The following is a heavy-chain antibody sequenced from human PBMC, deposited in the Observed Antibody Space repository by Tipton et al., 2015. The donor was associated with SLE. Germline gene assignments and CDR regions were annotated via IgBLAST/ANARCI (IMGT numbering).Heavy chain of an antibody. CDR1: GGSFSGYY. CDR3: ARGGVVGATLPFGY. CDR2: IYYSGST. J-gene: IGHJ4*02. Sequence: TLSLTCAVYGGSFSGYYWSWIRQPPGKGLEWIGYIYYSGSTNYNPSLKSRVTISVDTFKNQFSLKLSSVTAADTAVYYCARGGVVGATLPFGYWGQGTLVTVSS. D-gene: IGHD1-26*01. V-gene: IGHV4-59*01.